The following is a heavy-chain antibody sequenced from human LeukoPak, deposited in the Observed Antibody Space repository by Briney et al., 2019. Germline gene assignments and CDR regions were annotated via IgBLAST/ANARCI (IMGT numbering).Heavy chain of an antibody. Sequence: GGSLRLSCAASGFTFSSYWMHWVRQAPGKGLEWVAVISYDGSNKYYADSVKGRFTISRDNSKNTLYLQMNSLRAEDTAVYYCAREGGVKFDYWGQGTLVTVSS. CDR1: GFTFSSYW. J-gene: IGHJ4*02. V-gene: IGHV3-30-3*01. CDR3: AREGGVKFDY. D-gene: IGHD2-21*01. CDR2: ISYDGSNK.